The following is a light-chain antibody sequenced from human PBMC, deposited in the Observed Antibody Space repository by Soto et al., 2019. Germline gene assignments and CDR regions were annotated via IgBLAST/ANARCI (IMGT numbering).Light chain of an antibody. Sequence: EIVLTQSPGTLSLSPGERATLSCRAGQSASSRYLAWYQQKPGQAPRLLIYGASSRATGIPDRFSGSGSGKDFTLTISRLEPEDFALSYCQQYGSSPWTFGQGTKVEIK. CDR1: QSASSRY. CDR2: GAS. V-gene: IGKV3-20*01. J-gene: IGKJ1*01. CDR3: QQYGSSPWT.